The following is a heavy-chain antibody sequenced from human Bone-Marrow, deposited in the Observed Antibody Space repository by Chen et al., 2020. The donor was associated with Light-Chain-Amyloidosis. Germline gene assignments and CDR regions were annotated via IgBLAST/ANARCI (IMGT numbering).Heavy chain of an antibody. D-gene: IGHD2-21*01. V-gene: IGHV3-30*04. Sequence: QVQLVESGGGVVQPGRSLRLSCAASGFTFSGYVFHWVRPAPGKGLQWVAVGSYEGSTTYYADFVKGRFTISRDNSKNTLYLQMSSLRGDDTAVYYCARDLAVVGVSPHLDYWGQGTLVTVSS. CDR3: ARDLAVVGVSPHLDY. CDR2: GSYEGSTT. CDR1: GFTFSGYV. J-gene: IGHJ4*02.